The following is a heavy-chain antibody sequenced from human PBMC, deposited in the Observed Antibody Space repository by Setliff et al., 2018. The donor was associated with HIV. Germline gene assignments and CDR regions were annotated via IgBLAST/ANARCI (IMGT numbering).Heavy chain of an antibody. V-gene: IGHV1-8*01. CDR3: ASGKGVGGVIITGGLDV. D-gene: IGHD3-10*01. Sequence: PGASVKVSCKASGHTFNNYDIHWVRRATGQGLEWMGWMNPNTGVAGYALKFHGRVTMTRDTSISTVYMELSSLTSEDTAVYWCASGKGVGGVIITGGLDVWGKGTTVTVSS. J-gene: IGHJ6*03. CDR2: MNPNTGVA. CDR1: GHTFNNYD.